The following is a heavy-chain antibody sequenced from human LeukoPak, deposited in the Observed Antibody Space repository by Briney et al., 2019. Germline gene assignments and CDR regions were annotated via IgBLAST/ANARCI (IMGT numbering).Heavy chain of an antibody. CDR3: ARGRDLIGFDP. Sequence: GGSLRLSCAASGFTFSTYNMNWVRQAPGKGLEWVSSISGSSSYIYYADSVKGRFSISRDNAKNSLYLQMNSLRAEDTAVYYCARGRDLIGFDPWGQGTLVTVSS. D-gene: IGHD2-15*01. J-gene: IGHJ5*02. V-gene: IGHV3-21*04. CDR1: GFTFSTYN. CDR2: ISGSSSYI.